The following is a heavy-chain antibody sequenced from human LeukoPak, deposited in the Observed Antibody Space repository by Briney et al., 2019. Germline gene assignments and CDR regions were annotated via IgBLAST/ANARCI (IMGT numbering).Heavy chain of an antibody. CDR1: GGSFSGYC. D-gene: IGHD1-26*01. J-gene: IGHJ4*02. CDR3: ARMGATSDY. CDR2: INHSGST. V-gene: IGHV4-34*01. Sequence: SETLSLTCAVYGGSFSGYCWSWIRQPPGKGLEWIGEINHSGSTNYNPSLKSRVTISVDTSKNQFSLKLSSVTAADTAVYYCARMGATSDYWGQGTLVTVSS.